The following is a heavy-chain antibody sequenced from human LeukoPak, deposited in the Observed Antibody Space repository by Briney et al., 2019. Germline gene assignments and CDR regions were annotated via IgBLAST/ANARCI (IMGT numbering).Heavy chain of an antibody. V-gene: IGHV4-30-4*08. D-gene: IGHD1-26*01. CDR2: IYYSGST. CDR1: GGSISSGDYY. Sequence: TSETLSLTCTVSGGSISSGDYYWSWIRQPPGKGLEWIGYIYYSGSTYYNPSLKSRVTISVDTSKNQFFLKLSSVTAADTAVYYCARHRSNLGSRNWFDPWGQGTLVTVSS. CDR3: ARHRSNLGSRNWFDP. J-gene: IGHJ5*02.